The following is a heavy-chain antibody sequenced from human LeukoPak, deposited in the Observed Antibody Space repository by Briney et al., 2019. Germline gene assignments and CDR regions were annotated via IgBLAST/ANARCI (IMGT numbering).Heavy chain of an antibody. J-gene: IGHJ4*02. D-gene: IGHD5-18*01. CDR2: IRSKANSYAT. Sequence: PGGSLRLSCAASGFTFSGSAMHWVRQASGKGLEWVDRIRSKANSYATAYAASVKGRFTISRDDSTNTAYLQMNSLKTEDTAVSYCTENVDTAMVEFDYWGQGTLVTVSP. CDR3: TENVDTAMVEFDY. V-gene: IGHV3-73*01. CDR1: GFTFSGSA.